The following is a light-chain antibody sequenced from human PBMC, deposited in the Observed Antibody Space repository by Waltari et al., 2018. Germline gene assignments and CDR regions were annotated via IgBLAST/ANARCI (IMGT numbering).Light chain of an antibody. CDR2: GKE. CDR1: SLRTSY. Sequence: SSELTQGPDVSVALGQTVKITCQGESLRTSYASWYQVKPVQAPLLVLFGKEKRPSGIPDRISGYSSGTTSSLTITGAQAEDEADYYCHSRKGRDNQVVFGGGTKLTVL. CDR3: HSRKGRDNQVV. J-gene: IGLJ3*02. V-gene: IGLV3-19*01.